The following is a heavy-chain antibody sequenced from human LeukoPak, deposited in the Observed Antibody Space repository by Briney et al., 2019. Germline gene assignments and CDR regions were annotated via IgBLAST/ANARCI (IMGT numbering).Heavy chain of an antibody. CDR1: GYTFTGYY. CDR2: INPNSGGT. J-gene: IGHJ1*01. Sequence: ASVKVSCEASGYTFTGYYMHWVRQAPGQGLEWMGWINPNSGGTNYAQKFQGRVTMTRDTSISTAYMELSRLRSDDTAVYYCARGFGYYCSSTSCYSRYFQHWGQGTLVTVSS. CDR3: ARGFGYYCSSTSCYSRYFQH. V-gene: IGHV1-2*02. D-gene: IGHD2-2*01.